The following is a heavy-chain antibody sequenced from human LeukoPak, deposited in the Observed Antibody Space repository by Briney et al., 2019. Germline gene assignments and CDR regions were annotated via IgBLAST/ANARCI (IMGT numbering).Heavy chain of an antibody. V-gene: IGHV1-69*13. Sequence: ASVKVSCKASGGTFSSYAISWVRQAPGQGLEWMGGIIPIFGTANYAQKFQGRVTITADESTSTAYMELSSLRSEDTAVYYCARVQADIVVVVAATQRAFDIWGQGTMVTVSS. D-gene: IGHD2-15*01. J-gene: IGHJ3*02. CDR3: ARVQADIVVVVAATQRAFDI. CDR2: IIPIFGTA. CDR1: GGTFSSYA.